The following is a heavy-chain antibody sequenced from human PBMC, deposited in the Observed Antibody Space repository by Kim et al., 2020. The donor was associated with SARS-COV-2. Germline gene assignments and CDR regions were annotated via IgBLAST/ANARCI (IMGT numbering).Heavy chain of an antibody. CDR1: GFTFSSYG. J-gene: IGHJ4*02. V-gene: IGHV3-30*18. CDR3: AKGVRWRGGYGDYFDY. D-gene: IGHD4-17*01. Sequence: GGSLRLSCAASGFTFSSYGMHWVRQAPGKGLEWVAVISYDGSNKYYIDSVKGRFTISRDNSKNTLYLQMNSLRAEDTAVYYCAKGVRWRGGYGDYFDYWGQGTLVTVSS. CDR2: ISYDGSNK.